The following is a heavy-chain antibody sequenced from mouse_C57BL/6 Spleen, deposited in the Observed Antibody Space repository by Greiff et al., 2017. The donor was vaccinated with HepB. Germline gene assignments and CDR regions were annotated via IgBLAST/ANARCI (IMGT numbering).Heavy chain of an antibody. Sequence: EVHLVESGGGLVKPGGSLKLSCAASGFTFSSYAMSWVRQTPEKRLEWVATISDGGSYTYYPDNVKGRFTISRDNAKNNLYLQMSHLKSEDTAMYYCARAPNSNSFYAMDYWGQGTSVTVSS. CDR1: GFTFSSYA. CDR3: ARAPNSNSFYAMDY. V-gene: IGHV5-4*01. J-gene: IGHJ4*01. CDR2: ISDGGSYT. D-gene: IGHD2-5*01.